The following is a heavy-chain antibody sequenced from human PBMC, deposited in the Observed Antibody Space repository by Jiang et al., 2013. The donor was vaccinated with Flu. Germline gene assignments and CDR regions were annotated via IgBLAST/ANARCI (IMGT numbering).Heavy chain of an antibody. D-gene: IGHD4-17*01. V-gene: IGHV3-30-3*01. Sequence: QLVESGGGVVQPGRSLRLSCAASGFTFSSHAIHWVRQAPGKGLEWVAVISYDGNVQHYADSVKGRFTISRDNSKNTLYLEMNSLRAEDTAVYYCARDWGDYNYIVGGYWGQGTLVTVSS. J-gene: IGHJ4*02. CDR2: ISYDGNVQ. CDR1: GFTFSSHA. CDR3: ARDWGDYNYIVGGY.